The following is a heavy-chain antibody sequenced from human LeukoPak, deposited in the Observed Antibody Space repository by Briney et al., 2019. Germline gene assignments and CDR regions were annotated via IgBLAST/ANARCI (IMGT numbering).Heavy chain of an antibody. Sequence: SETLSLTCAVYGGSFSGYYWSWIRQPPGKGLEWIGEINHSGSTNYNPSLKSRVTISVDTSKNQFSLKLSSVTAADTAVYYCAGHYRLPRGIAAAGIPYYFDYWGQGTLVTVSP. V-gene: IGHV4-34*01. J-gene: IGHJ4*02. CDR1: GGSFSGYY. CDR2: INHSGST. CDR3: AGHYRLPRGIAAAGIPYYFDY. D-gene: IGHD6-13*01.